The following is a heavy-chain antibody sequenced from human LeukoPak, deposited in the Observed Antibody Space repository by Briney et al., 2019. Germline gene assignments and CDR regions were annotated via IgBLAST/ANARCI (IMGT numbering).Heavy chain of an antibody. CDR2: ISGSGGST. V-gene: IGHV3-23*01. J-gene: IGHJ4*02. Sequence: VRSLRLSCTASGFTISRYAMSWVRQAPGKGLEWVSAISGSGGSTYYADSVKGRFTISRDNSKNTLYLQMNSLRAEDTAVYYCAKAGYYYDSSGYYHDLVDYWGQGTLVTVSS. CDR1: GFTISRYA. D-gene: IGHD3-22*01. CDR3: AKAGYYYDSSGYYHDLVDY.